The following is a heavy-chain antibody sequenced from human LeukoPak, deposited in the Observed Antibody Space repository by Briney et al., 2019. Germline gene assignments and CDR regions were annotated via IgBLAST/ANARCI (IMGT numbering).Heavy chain of an antibody. CDR2: ISSNGGST. CDR1: GFTFSSYA. Sequence: GGSLRLSCVASGFTFSSYAMSWVRLTPGKGLEYVSAISSNGGSTYYADSVKGRFTISRDNSKNTLYLQMSSLRAEDTAVYYCVKGYLAVAGDWGQGTLVTVSS. V-gene: IGHV3-64D*06. J-gene: IGHJ4*02. D-gene: IGHD6-19*01. CDR3: VKGYLAVAGD.